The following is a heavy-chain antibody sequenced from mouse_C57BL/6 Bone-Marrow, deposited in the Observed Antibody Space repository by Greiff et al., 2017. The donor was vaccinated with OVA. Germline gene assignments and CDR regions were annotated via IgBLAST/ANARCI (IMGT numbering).Heavy chain of an antibody. V-gene: IGHV1-81*01. CDR3: ARQLRPWFAY. CDR1: GYTFTSYG. Sequence: LVESGAELARPGASVKLSCKASGYTFTSYGISWVKQRTGQGLEWIGEIYPRSGNTYYNEKFKGKATLTADKSSSTAYMELRSLTSEDSAVYFCARQLRPWFAYWGQGTLVTVSA. D-gene: IGHD3-2*02. J-gene: IGHJ3*01. CDR2: IYPRSGNT.